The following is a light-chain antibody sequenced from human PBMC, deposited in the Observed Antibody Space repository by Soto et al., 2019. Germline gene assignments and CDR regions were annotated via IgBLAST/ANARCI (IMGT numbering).Light chain of an antibody. Sequence: QSVLTQPPSVSEAPRQRVTISCSGSSSNIGNNAVNWYQQLPGEAPKLLIYYDDLLPSGVSDRFSGSKSGTSASLAISGPQSENEADYYCAVWDDSLNGPVFGGGTKVTVL. V-gene: IGLV1-36*01. J-gene: IGLJ2*01. CDR3: AVWDDSLNGPV. CDR2: YDD. CDR1: SSNIGNNA.